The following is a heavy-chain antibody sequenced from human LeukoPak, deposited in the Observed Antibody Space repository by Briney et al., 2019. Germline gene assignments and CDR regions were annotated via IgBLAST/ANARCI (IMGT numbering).Heavy chain of an antibody. CDR2: INHSGST. V-gene: IGHV4-34*01. Sequence: ETLSLTCAVYGGSFSGYYWSWIRQPPGKGLEWIGEINHSGSTNYNPSLKSPVTISVDTSKNQFSLKLSSVTAADTAVYYCARGLPLRYFDWSRPYYFDYWGQGTLVTVSS. D-gene: IGHD3-9*01. CDR1: GGSFSGYY. J-gene: IGHJ4*02. CDR3: ARGLPLRYFDWSRPYYFDY.